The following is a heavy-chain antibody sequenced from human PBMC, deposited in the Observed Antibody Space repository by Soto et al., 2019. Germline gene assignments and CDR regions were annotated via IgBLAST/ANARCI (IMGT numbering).Heavy chain of an antibody. D-gene: IGHD1-26*01. J-gene: IGHJ4*02. Sequence: VGSLRLSCAASGFTFSSYSMNWVRQAPGKGLEWVSSISSSSSYIYYADSVKGRFTISRDNAKNSLYLQMNSLRAEDTAVYYCAREVVGATSYVYWGQGTLVTVSS. V-gene: IGHV3-21*01. CDR1: GFTFSSYS. CDR2: ISSSSSYI. CDR3: AREVVGATSYVY.